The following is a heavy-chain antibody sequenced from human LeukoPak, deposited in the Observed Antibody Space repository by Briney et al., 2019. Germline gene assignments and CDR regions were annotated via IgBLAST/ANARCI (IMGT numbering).Heavy chain of an antibody. D-gene: IGHD3-22*01. CDR1: GYSISSGYY. CDR2: IYHSGST. J-gene: IGHJ4*02. CDR3: ARNLDSSGYLLDY. Sequence: SETLSLTCAVSGYSISSGYYWGWIRQPPGKGLEWIGSIYHSGSTYYNPSLKSRVTISVDTTKNQFSLKLSSVTAADTAVYYCARNLDSSGYLLDYWGQGTLVTVSS. V-gene: IGHV4-38-2*01.